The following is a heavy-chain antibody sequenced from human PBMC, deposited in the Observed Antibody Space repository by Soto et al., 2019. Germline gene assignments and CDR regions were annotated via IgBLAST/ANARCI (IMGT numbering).Heavy chain of an antibody. CDR2: IYYSGST. CDR1: GVSISSYY. D-gene: IGHD3-3*01. V-gene: IGHV4-59*01. J-gene: IGHJ5*02. CDR3: ARDYGGNSEWLNWFDP. Sequence: PSETLSLTCTVSGVSISSYYWILIRQPPGKGLEWIGYIYYSGSTNYNPSLKSRVTISVDTSKNQFSLKLSSVTAADTAVYYCARDYGGNSEWLNWFDPWGQGTLVTVSS.